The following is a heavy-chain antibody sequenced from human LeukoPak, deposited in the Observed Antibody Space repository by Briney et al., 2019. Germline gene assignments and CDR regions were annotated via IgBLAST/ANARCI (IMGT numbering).Heavy chain of an antibody. CDR1: GFTFSSYA. J-gene: IGHJ4*02. D-gene: IGHD6-25*01. CDR2: ISGSGGST. CDR3: AKGFSSARDYFDY. V-gene: IGHV3-23*01. Sequence: PGGSLRFSCAASGFTFSSYAMSWVRQAPGKGMEWVSAISGSGGSTYYADSVKGRFTISRDNSKNTLYLQMNSLRAEDTAVYYCAKGFSSARDYFDYWGQGTLVTVSS.